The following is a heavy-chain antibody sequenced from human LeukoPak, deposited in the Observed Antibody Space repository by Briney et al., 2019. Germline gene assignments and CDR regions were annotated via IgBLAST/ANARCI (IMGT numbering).Heavy chain of an antibody. V-gene: IGHV4-4*09. CDR3: ARLGPWSGYSYYFDY. D-gene: IGHD3-3*01. Sequence: SETLSLTCTVSGGSISSYYWSWIRQPPGKGLEWIGYIYTSGSTNYNPSLKSRVTISVDTSKNQFSLKLSSVTAADTAVYYCARLGPWSGYSYYFDYWGQGTLATVSS. CDR1: GGSISSYY. CDR2: IYTSGST. J-gene: IGHJ4*02.